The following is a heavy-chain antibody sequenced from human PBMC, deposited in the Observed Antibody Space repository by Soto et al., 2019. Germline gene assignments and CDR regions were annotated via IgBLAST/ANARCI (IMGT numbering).Heavy chain of an antibody. Sequence: QVQLQESGPGLVKPSETLSLTCTVSGGSINGYYWSWIRQPPGKGLEWIGYISKSGSTNYNPALKSRVTISVDTSKNQFSLKLSSVNAADTAVYYCARDWGGGTFDYWGQGTLVTVSS. CDR3: ARDWGGGTFDY. CDR1: GGSINGYY. CDR2: ISKSGST. J-gene: IGHJ4*02. D-gene: IGHD3-16*01. V-gene: IGHV4-59*01.